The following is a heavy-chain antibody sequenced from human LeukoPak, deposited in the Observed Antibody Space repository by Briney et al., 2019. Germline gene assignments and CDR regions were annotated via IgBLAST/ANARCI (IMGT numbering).Heavy chain of an antibody. D-gene: IGHD1-26*01. J-gene: IGHJ2*01. Sequence: GGAVKDSCQASGYTLTSYGISWVRQAPGQGLGWMGWISAYNGNTNYARKLQGRVTMTTDTSTSTAYMELRSLRSDDTAVYYCARVSYFNCYFDLWGRGTLVTVSS. CDR3: ARVSYFNCYFDL. CDR2: ISAYNGNT. CDR1: GYTLTSYG. V-gene: IGHV1-18*01.